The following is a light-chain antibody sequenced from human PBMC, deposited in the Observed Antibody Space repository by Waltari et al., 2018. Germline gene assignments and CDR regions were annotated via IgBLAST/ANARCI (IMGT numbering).Light chain of an antibody. CDR2: GAS. J-gene: IGKJ1*01. CDR3: QHHFRLPAT. Sequence: IMLTQSPGTLSLSPGESATLSCRASQSISRYLAWYQQKPGQAPRLLIYGASTRDTGIPDRFSGSGSGTDFSLTISGLEPEDSAVYYCQHHFRLPATFGQGTKVEIK. CDR1: QSISRY. V-gene: IGKV3-20*01.